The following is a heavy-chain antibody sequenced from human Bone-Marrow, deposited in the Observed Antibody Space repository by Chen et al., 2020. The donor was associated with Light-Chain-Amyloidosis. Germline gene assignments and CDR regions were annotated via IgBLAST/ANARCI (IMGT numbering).Heavy chain of an antibody. J-gene: IGHJ4*02. D-gene: IGHD5-12*01. CDR2: IYPDDSDA. Sequence: VKKPGESLKISCKGSGYTFPNYWIGWVRQMPGKGLEWMGVIYPDDSDARYSPSFEGQVTISADKSITTAYLQWRSLKASDTAMYYCARRRDGYNFNYWGQGTLVTVSS. V-gene: IGHV5-51*01. CDR3: ARRRDGYNFNY. CDR1: GYTFPNYW.